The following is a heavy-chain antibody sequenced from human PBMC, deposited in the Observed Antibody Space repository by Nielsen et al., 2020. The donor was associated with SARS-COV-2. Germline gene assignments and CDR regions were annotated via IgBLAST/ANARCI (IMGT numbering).Heavy chain of an antibody. CDR2: IYYSGST. CDR1: GGSISSYY. D-gene: IGHD3-22*01. V-gene: IGHV4-59*12. J-gene: IGHJ4*02. Sequence: SETLSLTCTVSGGSISSYYWSWIRQPPGKGLEWIGYIYYSGSTNYNPSLKSRVTMSVDTSKNQFSLELSSVTAADTAVYYCARGQHYYDSSGYYVDYWGQGTLVTVSS. CDR3: ARGQHYYDSSGYYVDY.